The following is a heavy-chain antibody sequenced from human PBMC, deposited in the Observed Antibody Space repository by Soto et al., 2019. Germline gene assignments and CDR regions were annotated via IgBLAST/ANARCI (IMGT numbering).Heavy chain of an antibody. V-gene: IGHV3-53*01. D-gene: IGHD3-3*01. Sequence: GGSLRLSCAASGFTVSSNYMSWVRQAPGKGLEWASVIYSGGSTYYADSVKGRFTISRDNSKNTLYLQMNSLRAEDTAVYYCARGSSGDDFWSGYSSHYGMDVWGQGTTVTVSS. CDR3: ARGSSGDDFWSGYSSHYGMDV. CDR1: GFTVSSNY. CDR2: IYSGGST. J-gene: IGHJ6*02.